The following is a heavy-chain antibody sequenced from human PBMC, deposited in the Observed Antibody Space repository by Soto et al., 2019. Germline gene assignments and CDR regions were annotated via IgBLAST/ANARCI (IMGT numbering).Heavy chain of an antibody. CDR1: GFSLSTSGVG. J-gene: IGHJ4*02. D-gene: IGHD5-12*01. Sequence: QITLKESGPPLVKPTQTLTLTCTFSGFSLSTSGVGVGWIRQPPGKALEWLALIYWDDDKRYSPSLKSRLTITKDTSKNQVVLTMTNMDPVDTATYYCARAGYGGYDFHGGYFDYWGQGTLVTVSS. V-gene: IGHV2-5*02. CDR2: IYWDDDK. CDR3: ARAGYGGYDFHGGYFDY.